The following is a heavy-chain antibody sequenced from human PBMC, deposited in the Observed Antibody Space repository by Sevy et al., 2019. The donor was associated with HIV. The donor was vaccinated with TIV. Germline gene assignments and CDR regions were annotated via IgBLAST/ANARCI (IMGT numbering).Heavy chain of an antibody. Sequence: GGSLRLSCAASGFTFSDYYMSWIRQAPGKGLEWVSYISSSGSTIYYAHSVKGRFTISRDNAKNSLYLQMNSLRAEDTAVYYCARSRRYYDSSGSDYWGQGTLVTVSS. CDR3: ARSRRYYDSSGSDY. CDR1: GFTFSDYY. V-gene: IGHV3-11*01. CDR2: ISSSGSTI. D-gene: IGHD3-22*01. J-gene: IGHJ4*02.